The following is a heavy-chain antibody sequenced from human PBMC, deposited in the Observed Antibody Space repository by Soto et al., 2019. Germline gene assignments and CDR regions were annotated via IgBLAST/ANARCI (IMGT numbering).Heavy chain of an antibody. CDR2: IGLGNDDT. CDR1: GFSFSIYA. J-gene: IGHJ3*02. V-gene: IGHV3-23*01. Sequence: VPLLESGGGLVQPGGSLRLSCAASGFSFSIYAMSWVRQAPGKGLECVSGIGLGNDDTYYADSVKGRFIISRDNSKYTVSLQMNGLRVEDTAIYYCAKDRMDHNSVWDPFDIWGQGTTVTVSS. D-gene: IGHD1-20*01. CDR3: AKDRMDHNSVWDPFDI.